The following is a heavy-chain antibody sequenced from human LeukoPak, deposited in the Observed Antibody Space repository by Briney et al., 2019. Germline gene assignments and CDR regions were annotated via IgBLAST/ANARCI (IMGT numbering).Heavy chain of an antibody. CDR2: IIPIFGTA. V-gene: IGHV1-69*13. Sequence: GASVKVSCKASGGTFSSYAISWVRQAPGQGLEWMGGIIPIFGTANYAQKFQGRVTITADESTSTAYMELSSLRSEDTAVYYCAEGGYSYGSRYYYYMDVWGKGTTVTVSS. CDR1: GGTFSSYA. CDR3: AEGGYSYGSRYYYYMDV. D-gene: IGHD5-18*01. J-gene: IGHJ6*03.